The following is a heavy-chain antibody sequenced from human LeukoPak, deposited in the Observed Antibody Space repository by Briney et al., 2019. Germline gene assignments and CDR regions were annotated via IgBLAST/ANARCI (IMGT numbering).Heavy chain of an antibody. CDR3: AREGGPYRPLDY. J-gene: IGHJ4*02. CDR1: GGSITNTNY. V-gene: IGHV4-4*02. Sequence: SGTLSLTCGVSGGSITNTNYWTWVRQPPGKGLEWIGEVNLQGSTNYNPSLMGRVAISVDASENHISLQLTSVTAADTAVYYCAREGGPYRPLDYSGQGTLVTVSP. CDR2: VNLQGST.